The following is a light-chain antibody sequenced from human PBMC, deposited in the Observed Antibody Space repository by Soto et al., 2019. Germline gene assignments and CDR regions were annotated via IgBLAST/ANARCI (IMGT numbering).Light chain of an antibody. V-gene: IGKV3-20*01. CDR2: GAS. J-gene: IGKJ4*01. CDR3: PQYGGSPLT. CDR1: QSVSSSF. Sequence: EIVLTQSPGTLSLSPGERATLSCRASQSVSSSFLAWYQQKPGQAPRLLIYGASSRATGIPDRFSGSGSGTDFTFTISRLEPEGVAVYYCPQYGGSPLTFGGGTKVEIK.